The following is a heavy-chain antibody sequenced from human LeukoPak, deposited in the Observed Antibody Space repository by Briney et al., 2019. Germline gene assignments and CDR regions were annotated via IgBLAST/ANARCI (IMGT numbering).Heavy chain of an antibody. CDR3: AKVGPSYSSSAVDY. CDR2: ISYDGSNK. Sequence: GRSLRLSCAASGFTFSSYAMHWVRQAPGKGLEWVAVISYDGSNKYYADSVKGRFTISRDNSKNTLYLQMNSLRAEDTAVYYCAKVGPSYSSSAVDYWGQGTLVTVSS. CDR1: GFTFSSYA. J-gene: IGHJ4*02. V-gene: IGHV3-30-3*01. D-gene: IGHD6-13*01.